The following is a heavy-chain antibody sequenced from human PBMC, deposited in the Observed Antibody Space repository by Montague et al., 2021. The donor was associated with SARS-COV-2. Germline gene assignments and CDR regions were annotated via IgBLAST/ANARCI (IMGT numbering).Heavy chain of an antibody. CDR1: GFTFSSYA. J-gene: IGHJ3*02. CDR2: ISYDGSNK. V-gene: IGHV3-30-3*01. D-gene: IGHD3-10*01. CDR3: ARAAQKQYVLLWFGELLHDAFDI. Sequence: SLRLSCAASGFTFSSYAVHWVRQAPGKGLEWVAVISYDGSNKYXXXSXXXRFXISRDNSKNTLYLQMNSLRAEDTAVYYCARAAQKQYVLLWFGELLHDAFDIWGQGTMVTVSS.